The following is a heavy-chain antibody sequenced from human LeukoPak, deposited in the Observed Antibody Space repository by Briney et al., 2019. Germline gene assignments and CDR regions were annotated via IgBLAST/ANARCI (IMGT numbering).Heavy chain of an antibody. J-gene: IGHJ4*02. V-gene: IGHV3-64*01. CDR2: ISSNGGST. CDR1: GFTFSSYA. CDR3: ARDVDGYLDY. D-gene: IGHD5-24*01. Sequence: GGSLGLSCAASGFTFSSYAMHWVRQAPGKGLEYVSAISSNGGSTYYANSVKGRFTISRDNSKNTLYLQMGSLRAEDMAVYYCARDVDGYLDYWGQGTLVTVSS.